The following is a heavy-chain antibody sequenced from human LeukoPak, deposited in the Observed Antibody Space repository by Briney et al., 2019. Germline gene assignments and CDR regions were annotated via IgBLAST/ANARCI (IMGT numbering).Heavy chain of an antibody. J-gene: IGHJ4*02. CDR3: ARGVGVVDFFDY. Sequence: SETLSLTCTVSGGSISSGGYYWSWIRQHPGKGLEWIGYIYYSGSTYYNPSLKSRVTISVDTSKNQFSLKLSSVTAADTAVYYCARGVGVVDFFDYWGQGTLVTVSP. V-gene: IGHV4-31*03. CDR2: IYYSGST. CDR1: GGSISSGGYY.